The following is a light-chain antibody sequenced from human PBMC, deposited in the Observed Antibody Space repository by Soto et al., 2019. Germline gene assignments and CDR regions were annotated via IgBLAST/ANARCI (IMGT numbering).Light chain of an antibody. CDR2: KVS. CDR3: MQGTHWPPT. V-gene: IGKV2-30*01. J-gene: IGKJ1*01. Sequence: DVVMTQSPLSLPVTLGQPASISCRSSQSLVYSDGNTFLNWFQQRPGRSPRRLIYKVSNRDSGVPDRFSGSGSVTDFTLKISRVEAEDVGVYYCMQGTHWPPTFGQGTKVELK. CDR1: QSLVYSDGNTF.